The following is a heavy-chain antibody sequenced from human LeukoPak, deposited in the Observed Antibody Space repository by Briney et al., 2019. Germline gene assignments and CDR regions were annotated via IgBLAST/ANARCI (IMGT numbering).Heavy chain of an antibody. Sequence: ASVKVSCKASGYTFTGYYMHWVRQAPGQGLEWMGWINPNSGGTNYAQKFQGRVTMTRDTSISTAYMELSRLGSDDTAVYYCARERLYYDSSGYYREFQHWGQGTLVTVSS. CDR2: INPNSGGT. D-gene: IGHD3-22*01. J-gene: IGHJ1*01. V-gene: IGHV1-2*02. CDR3: ARERLYYDSSGYYREFQH. CDR1: GYTFTGYY.